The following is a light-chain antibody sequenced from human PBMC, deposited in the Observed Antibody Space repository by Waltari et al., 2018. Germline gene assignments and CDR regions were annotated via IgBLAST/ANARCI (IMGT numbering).Light chain of an antibody. CDR1: RRAVGGYTY. CDR3: SSYTSSSTLV. J-gene: IGLJ2*01. CDR2: EVS. V-gene: IGLV2-14*01. Sequence: QSALTQPASVSGSPGQPLTLSCTGPRRAVGGYTYVSRSQQHPGKAPKLMIYEVSKRPSGVSNRFSGSKSGNTASLTISGLQAEDEADYYCSSYTSSSTLVFGGGTKLTVL.